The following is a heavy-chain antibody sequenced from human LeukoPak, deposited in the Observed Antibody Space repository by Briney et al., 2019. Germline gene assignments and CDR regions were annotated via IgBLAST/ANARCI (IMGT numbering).Heavy chain of an antibody. CDR3: ARDRRAVAGTFDY. J-gene: IGHJ4*02. Sequence: GASVKVSCKASGYTFTSYYMHWVRQAPGQGLEWMGIINPSGGSTSYAQQFQGRVTMTRDKSTSTVYMELSSLRSEDTAVYYCARDRRAVAGTFDYWGQGTLVTVSS. CDR1: GYTFTSYY. D-gene: IGHD6-19*01. CDR2: INPSGGST. V-gene: IGHV1-46*01.